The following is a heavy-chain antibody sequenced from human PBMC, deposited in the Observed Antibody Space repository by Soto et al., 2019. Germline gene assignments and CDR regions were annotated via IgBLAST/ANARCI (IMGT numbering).Heavy chain of an antibody. CDR3: ARRKGDYYDSSGYHYYFDY. D-gene: IGHD3-22*01. J-gene: IGHJ4*02. CDR2: INPNSGGT. Sequence: QVQLVQSGAEVKKPGASVKVSCKASGYTFTGYYMHWVRQAPGQGLDGMGWINPNSGGTKSAQKFQGRVTMTRDTSISTAYMELSRLRSDDTAMYYCARRKGDYYDSSGYHYYFDYWGQGTLVTVSS. CDR1: GYTFTGYY. V-gene: IGHV1-2*02.